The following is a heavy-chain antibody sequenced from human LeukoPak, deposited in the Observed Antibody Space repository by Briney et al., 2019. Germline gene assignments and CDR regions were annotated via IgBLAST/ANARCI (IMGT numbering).Heavy chain of an antibody. CDR1: GYTFTSYG. V-gene: IGHV1-8*02. D-gene: IGHD3-10*01. CDR2: MNPNSGNT. J-gene: IGHJ4*02. CDR3: ARGAVLLWFGEGKNYFDY. Sequence: ASVKVSCKASGYTFTSYGINWVRQATGQGLEWMGWMNPNSGNTGYAQKFQGRVTMTRNTSISTAYMELSSLRSEDTAVYYCARGAVLLWFGEGKNYFDYWGQGTLVTVSS.